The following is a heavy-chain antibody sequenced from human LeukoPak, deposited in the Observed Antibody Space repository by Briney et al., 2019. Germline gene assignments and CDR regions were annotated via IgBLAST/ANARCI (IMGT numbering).Heavy chain of an antibody. D-gene: IGHD4-17*01. J-gene: IGHJ6*02. CDR3: ARGEVTVTTTLLYYYYGMDV. V-gene: IGHV1-2*04. Sequence: ASVKVSCKASGYTFTGYYMHWVRQAPGQGLEWMGWINPNSGGTSSAQKFRGWVTMTRDTSISTAYMELSRLRSDDTAVYYCARGEVTVTTTLLYYYYGMDVWGQGTTVTVSS. CDR2: INPNSGGT. CDR1: GYTFTGYY.